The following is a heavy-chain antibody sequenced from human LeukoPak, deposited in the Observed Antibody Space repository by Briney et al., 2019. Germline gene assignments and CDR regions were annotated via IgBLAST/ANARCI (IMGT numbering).Heavy chain of an antibody. CDR2: IIPIFGTA. CDR1: GGTFSSYA. J-gene: IGHJ4*02. CDR3: ARDGYSSSSFTPFDY. V-gene: IGHV1-69*01. Sequence: GSSVKVSCKASGGTFSSYAISWVRQAPGQGLEWMGGIIPIFGTANYAQKFQGRATIIADEPTSTAYMELSSLRSEDTAVYYCARDGYSSSSFTPFDYWGQGTLVTVSS. D-gene: IGHD6-6*01.